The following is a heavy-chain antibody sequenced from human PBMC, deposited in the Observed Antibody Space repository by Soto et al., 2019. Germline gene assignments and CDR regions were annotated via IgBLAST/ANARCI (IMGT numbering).Heavy chain of an antibody. D-gene: IGHD2-15*01. CDR1: GGSISSGGYS. CDR2: IYYSVST. CDR3: ARGISNYCSGGSCYSQPFDY. V-gene: IGHV4-31*01. Sequence: QVQLQESGPGLVKPSQTLSLTCTVSGGSISSGGYSWSWIRQHPGKGLEWIGYIYYSVSTYYKPSLKSLVTISVDTSKSQFALKLSSVTAADTSVYYCARGISNYCSGGSCYSQPFDYWGQGTLVTVSS. J-gene: IGHJ4*02.